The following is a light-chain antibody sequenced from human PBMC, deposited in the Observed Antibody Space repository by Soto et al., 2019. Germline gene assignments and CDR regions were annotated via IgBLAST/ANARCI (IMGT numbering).Light chain of an antibody. CDR2: AAS. V-gene: IGKV1-9*01. J-gene: IGKJ4*01. Sequence: DIQLTQSPSFLSASVGDRVTITCRASQGISSYLAWYQQKPGKAPKLLIYAASTLQSGVPSRFSGSGSGTEFTLTISTLQPDDFATYYCQQFNNYPFTCSGGTKVEIK. CDR3: QQFNNYPFT. CDR1: QGISSY.